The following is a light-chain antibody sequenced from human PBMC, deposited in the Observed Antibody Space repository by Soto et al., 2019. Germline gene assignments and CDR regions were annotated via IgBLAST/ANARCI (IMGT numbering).Light chain of an antibody. V-gene: IGKV1-39*01. CDR1: QTISDY. Sequence: DLQMTQSPSSLSASVGDRVTITCRASQTISDYLNWYQQKPGKAPKVLIYAASNLQSGVPSRFSGRGSGTDFTLTISSLQPEDFATYYCQQSFIAPRTFGPGTSVEVK. CDR2: AAS. J-gene: IGKJ1*01. CDR3: QQSFIAPRT.